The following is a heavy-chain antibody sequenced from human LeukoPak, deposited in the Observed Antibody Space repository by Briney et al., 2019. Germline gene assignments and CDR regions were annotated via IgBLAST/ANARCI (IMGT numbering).Heavy chain of an antibody. CDR3: AKPVPDRVTIFGVAHPGAFDI. D-gene: IGHD3-3*01. CDR1: GFTFSSYA. J-gene: IGHJ3*02. V-gene: IGHV3-23*01. CDR2: ISGSGGNT. Sequence: GGSLRLSCAASGFTFSSYAMSWVRQAPGKGLEWVSGISGSGGNTYYADSVKGRFTISRDNPKNTMDSQMNSLRAEDTAVYYCAKPVPDRVTIFGVAHPGAFDIWGQGTVVTVSS.